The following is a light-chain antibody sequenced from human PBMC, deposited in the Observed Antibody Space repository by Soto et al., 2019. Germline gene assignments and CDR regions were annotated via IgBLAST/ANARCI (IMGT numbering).Light chain of an antibody. Sequence: QSVLTQPASMSGSPGQSITISCTGTSSDIGRYNLVSWYQHHPGKAPKLIIYEATKRPSGVSYRFSGSKSGNTASLTISGLQAEDEADYYCTSYTITSPYVFGTGTKGTVL. J-gene: IGLJ1*01. CDR2: EAT. CDR1: SSDIGRYNL. V-gene: IGLV2-14*02. CDR3: TSYTITSPYV.